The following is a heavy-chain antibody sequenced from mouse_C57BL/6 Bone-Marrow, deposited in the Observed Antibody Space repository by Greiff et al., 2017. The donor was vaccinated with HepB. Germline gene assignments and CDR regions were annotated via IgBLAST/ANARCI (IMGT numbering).Heavy chain of an antibody. CDR1: GYAFTNYL. CDR2: INPGSGGT. D-gene: IGHD6-1*01. V-gene: IGHV1-54*01. J-gene: IGHJ1*03. CDR3: ARSDDSPHWYFDV. Sequence: QVQLQQSGAELVRPGTSVKVSCKASGYAFTNYLIEWVKQRPGQGLEWIGVINPGSGGTNYNEKFKGKATLTADKSSSTAYMQLSSLTSEDSAVYFCARSDDSPHWYFDVWGTGTTVTVSS.